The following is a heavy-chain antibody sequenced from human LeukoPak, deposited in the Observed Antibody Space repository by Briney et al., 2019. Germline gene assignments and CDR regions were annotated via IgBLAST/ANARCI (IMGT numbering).Heavy chain of an antibody. D-gene: IGHD4-17*01. V-gene: IGHV3-23*01. CDR2: ISCSGGST. J-gene: IGHJ6*02. CDR3: ATMTTVTTMYYYYGMDV. CDR1: GFTFSSYA. Sequence: GGSLRLSCAASGFTFSSYAMSWVRQAPGKGLEWVSAISCSGGSTYYADSVKGRFTISRDNSKNTLYLQMNSLRAEDTAVYYCATMTTVTTMYYYYGMDVWGQGTTVTVSS.